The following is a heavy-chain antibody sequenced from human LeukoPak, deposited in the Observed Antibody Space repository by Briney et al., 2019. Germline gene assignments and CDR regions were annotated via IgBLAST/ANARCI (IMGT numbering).Heavy chain of an antibody. CDR2: IYYSGST. CDR3: ARHTYDQDNWFDP. D-gene: IGHD5-12*01. V-gene: IGHV4-39*01. CDR1: GGSISSSSYY. J-gene: IGHJ5*02. Sequence: SENLSLTCTVSGGSISSSSYYWGWIRQPPGKGLEWIGRIYYSGSTYYNPSLKSRVTISVDTSKNQFSLKLSSVTAADTAVYYCARHTYDQDNWFDPWGQGTLVTVSS.